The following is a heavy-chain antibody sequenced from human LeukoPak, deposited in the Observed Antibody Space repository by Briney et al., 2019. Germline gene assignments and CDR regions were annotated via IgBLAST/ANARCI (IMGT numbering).Heavy chain of an antibody. CDR3: ARDRRHSSSPTSRYYYYYGMDV. CDR2: IYYSGNT. V-gene: IGHV4-59*01. J-gene: IGHJ6*02. Sequence: PSETLSLTCTVSGGSISSYYWSWIRPPPGKGLEWIGYIYYSGNTNYNPSLKSRVTISVDTSKNQFSLKLSSVTAADTAVYYCARDRRHSSSPTSRYYYYYGMDVWGQGTTVTVSS. CDR1: GGSISSYY. D-gene: IGHD6-13*01.